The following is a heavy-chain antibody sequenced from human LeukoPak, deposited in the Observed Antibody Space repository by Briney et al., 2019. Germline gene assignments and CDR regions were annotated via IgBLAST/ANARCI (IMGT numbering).Heavy chain of an antibody. J-gene: IGHJ6*02. CDR3: ALQRPLKGV. D-gene: IGHD1-1*01. V-gene: IGHV3-66*04. Sequence: GGSLRLSCAASGFTFSNYGMSWVRQAPGKGLEWVSVIYSGGITYYADSVKGRFTISRDNSKNTLYLQMNSLRAEDTAVYYCALQRPLKGVWGQGTTVTVSS. CDR2: IYSGGIT. CDR1: GFTFSNYG.